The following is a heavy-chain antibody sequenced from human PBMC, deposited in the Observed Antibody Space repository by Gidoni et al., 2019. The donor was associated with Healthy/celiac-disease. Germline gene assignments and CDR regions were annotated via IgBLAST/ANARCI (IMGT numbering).Heavy chain of an antibody. J-gene: IGHJ4*02. CDR1: GFTFSSYA. V-gene: IGHV3-23*01. Sequence: EVQLLESGGGLVQPGRSLRLSCAASGFTFSSYAMSWVRQAPGKGLEWVSAISGSGGSTYYADSVKGRFTISRDNSKNTLYLQMNSLRAEDTAVYYCAKGAAMGATGVPIFDYWGQGTLVTVSS. CDR2: ISGSGGST. D-gene: IGHD5-18*01. CDR3: AKGAAMGATGVPIFDY.